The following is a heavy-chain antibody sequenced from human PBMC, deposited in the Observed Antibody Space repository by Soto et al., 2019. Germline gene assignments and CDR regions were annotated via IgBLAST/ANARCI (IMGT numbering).Heavy chain of an antibody. V-gene: IGHV3-11*06. CDR2: ISSSSSYT. D-gene: IGHD1-26*01. CDR3: ARKLVEMATNYYYGMDV. CDR1: GFTFSDYY. J-gene: IGHJ6*02. Sequence: PGGSLRLSCAASGFTFSDYYMSWIRQAPGKGLEWVSYISSSSSYTNYADSVKGRFTISRDNAKNSLYLQMNSLRAEDTAVYYCARKLVEMATNYYYGMDVWGQGTTVTVSS.